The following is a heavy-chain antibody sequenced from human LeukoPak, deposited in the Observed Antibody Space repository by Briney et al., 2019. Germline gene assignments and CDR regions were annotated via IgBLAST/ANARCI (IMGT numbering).Heavy chain of an antibody. CDR1: GGSVSDYY. D-gene: IGHD7-27*01. J-gene: IGHJ4*02. V-gene: IGHV4-59*02. CDR3: ASRKLGNDY. CDR2: IYHTGST. Sequence: PSETLSLTCAVSGGSVSDYYWSWIRQSPGKGLEWIGYIYHTGSTSYSPSLKSRVTISADTSQNQFSLKLSSVTAADTAVYYCASRKLGNDYWGQGTLVTVSS.